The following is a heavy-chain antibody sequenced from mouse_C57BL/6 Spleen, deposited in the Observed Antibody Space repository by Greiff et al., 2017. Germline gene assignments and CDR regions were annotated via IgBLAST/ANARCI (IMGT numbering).Heavy chain of an antibody. Sequence: LQESGPELVKPGASVKMSCKASGYTFTSYVMHWVKQKPGQGLEWIGYIYPYNDGTKYNEKFKGKATLTSDKSSSTADMELSSLTSEDSAVYYCARGDYYGSSYYFDYWGQGTTLTVSS. CDR1: GYTFTSYV. CDR2: IYPYNDGT. CDR3: ARGDYYGSSYYFDY. J-gene: IGHJ2*01. D-gene: IGHD1-1*01. V-gene: IGHV1-14*01.